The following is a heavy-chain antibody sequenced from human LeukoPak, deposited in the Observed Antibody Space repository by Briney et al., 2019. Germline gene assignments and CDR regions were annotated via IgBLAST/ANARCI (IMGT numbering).Heavy chain of an antibody. CDR2: IRYDGSNK. D-gene: IGHD5-18*01. CDR3: AKEAIQLSHRAADY. V-gene: IGHV3-30*02. CDR1: GFTFSSYG. J-gene: IGHJ4*02. Sequence: GGSLRLSCAASGFTFSSYGMHWVRQAPGKGLEWVAFIRYDGSNKYYADSVKGRFTISRDNSKNTLYLQMNSLRAEDTAVYYCAKEAIQLSHRAADYWGQGTLVTVSS.